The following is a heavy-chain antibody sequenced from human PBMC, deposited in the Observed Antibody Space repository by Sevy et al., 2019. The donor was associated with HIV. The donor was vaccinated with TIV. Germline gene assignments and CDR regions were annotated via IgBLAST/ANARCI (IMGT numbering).Heavy chain of an antibody. Sequence: GGSLRLSCAASGFAFSSFEMNWVRQAPGKGLEWISYISSSDDTIYYADSVRGRFTISRDNAKNSLYLQMNSLRAEDWAIYYCARNYYTSSGYPPLDYWGQGTLVTVSS. CDR2: ISSSDDTI. D-gene: IGHD3-22*01. CDR1: GFAFSSFE. CDR3: ARNYYTSSGYPPLDY. J-gene: IGHJ4*02. V-gene: IGHV3-48*03.